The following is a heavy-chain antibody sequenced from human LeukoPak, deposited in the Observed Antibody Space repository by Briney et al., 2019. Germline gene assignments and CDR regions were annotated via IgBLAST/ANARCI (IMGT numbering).Heavy chain of an antibody. J-gene: IGHJ4*02. CDR2: ISDDGYTT. Sequence: GGSLRLSCVASGFTFSSYAMNWVRQAPGKGLEWVSVISDDGYTTFYADSVKGRFTISRDNSKSTLYLHMNSLRADDTAVYYCANRAVAGTRPFDYWGQGTLVTVSS. CDR3: ANRAVAGTRPFDY. D-gene: IGHD6-19*01. V-gene: IGHV3-23*01. CDR1: GFTFSSYA.